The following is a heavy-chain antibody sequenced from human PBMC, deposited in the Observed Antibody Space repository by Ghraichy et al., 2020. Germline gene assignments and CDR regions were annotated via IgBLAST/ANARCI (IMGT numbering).Heavy chain of an antibody. Sequence: GSLRLSCAASDFTVGSNYMSWLRQAPGKGLEWVSVIYAGGTTYNADSVRGRFTISRDNSKNTLFLQMDSLRADDTAVYYCATQSFGIVSTYDHWGQGTLVTVSS. CDR2: IYAGGTT. V-gene: IGHV3-53*01. J-gene: IGHJ4*02. D-gene: IGHD2/OR15-2a*01. CDR3: ATQSFGIVSTYDH. CDR1: DFTVGSNY.